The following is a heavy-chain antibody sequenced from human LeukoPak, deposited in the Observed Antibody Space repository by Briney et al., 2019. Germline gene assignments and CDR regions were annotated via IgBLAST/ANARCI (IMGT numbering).Heavy chain of an antibody. J-gene: IGHJ3*02. CDR1: GYTFTSYA. Sequence: ASVKVSCKASGYTFTSYAMNWVRQAPGQGLEWMGWINTNTGNPTYAQGFTGRFVFSLDTSVSTAYLQISSLKAEDTAVYYCARGKTGTTWSGAFDIWGQGTMVTVSS. CDR3: ARGKTGTTWSGAFDI. D-gene: IGHD1/OR15-1a*01. CDR2: INTNTGNP. V-gene: IGHV7-4-1*02.